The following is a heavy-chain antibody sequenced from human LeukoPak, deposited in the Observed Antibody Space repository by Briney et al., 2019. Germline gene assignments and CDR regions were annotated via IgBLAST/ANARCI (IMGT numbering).Heavy chain of an antibody. J-gene: IGHJ5*02. CDR3: AKGVGGFYPPNWFDP. D-gene: IGHD3-10*01. CDR1: GFTFSSYA. Sequence: GGSLRLSCAASGFTFSSYAMSWVRQAPGKGLEWVSAISGSGGSTYYADPVKGRFTISRDNSKNTLYLQMNSLRAEDTAVYYCAKGVGGFYPPNWFDPWGQGTLVTVSS. V-gene: IGHV3-23*01. CDR2: ISGSGGST.